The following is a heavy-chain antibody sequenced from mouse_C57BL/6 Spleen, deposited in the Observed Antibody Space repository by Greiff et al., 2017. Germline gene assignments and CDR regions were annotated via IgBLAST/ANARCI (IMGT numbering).Heavy chain of an antibody. CDR1: GYTFTSYW. CDR2: IYPGSGST. CDR3: ARGDSNPGVYFDY. V-gene: IGHV1-55*01. J-gene: IGHJ2*01. Sequence: QVQLQQPGAELVKPGASVKMSCKASGYTFTSYWITWVKQRPGQGLEWIGDIYPGSGSTNYNEKFKSKATLTVDTSSSTAYMPLSSLTSEDSAVYYWARGDSNPGVYFDYWGQGTTLTVSS. D-gene: IGHD2-5*01.